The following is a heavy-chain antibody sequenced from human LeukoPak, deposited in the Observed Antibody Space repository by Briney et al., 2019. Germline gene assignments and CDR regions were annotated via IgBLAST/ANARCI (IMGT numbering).Heavy chain of an antibody. CDR1: GGSFSDYY. CDR2: INYSGST. V-gene: IGHV4-59*01. CDR3: AREDSQTTLPEGMDV. Sequence: SETLSLTCAVSGGSFSDYYWSWIRQSPGKGLEWIGYINYSGSTNYNPSLKRRVTITVDTSKNQFSLQLRSVPAADTAVYYCAREDSQTTLPEGMDVWGQGTTVTVSS. J-gene: IGHJ6*02. D-gene: IGHD4-17*01.